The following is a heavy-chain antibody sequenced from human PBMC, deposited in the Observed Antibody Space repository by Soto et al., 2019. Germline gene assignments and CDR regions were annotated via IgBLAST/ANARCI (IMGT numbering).Heavy chain of an antibody. CDR2: IYTSGST. D-gene: IGHD2-15*01. CDR3: ARELYCSGGSCWRWVRGFDY. V-gene: IGHV4-4*07. Sequence: QVQLQESGPGLVKPSETLSLTCTVPGGSISSYYWSWIRQPAGKGLEWIGRIYTSGSTNYNPSLKSRVTMSVDTSKNQFSLKLSSVTAADTAVYYCARELYCSGGSCWRWVRGFDYWGQGTLVTVSS. J-gene: IGHJ4*02. CDR1: GGSISSYY.